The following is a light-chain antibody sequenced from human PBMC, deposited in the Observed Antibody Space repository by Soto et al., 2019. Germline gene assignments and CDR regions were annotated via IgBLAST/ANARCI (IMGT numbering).Light chain of an antibody. CDR1: ASNIGRDP. CDR3: ACWDGRLKGFV. V-gene: IGLV1-44*01. CDR2: ENN. Sequence: QSVLTQPPSASGAPGQRVSISCSGSASNIGRDPVNFYQQVPGAAPKLLIYENNHRPSGVPDRFSGSKSGTSASLVISGLKPEDEAEYFCACWDGRLKGFVLGKGTKVTVL. J-gene: IGLJ1*01.